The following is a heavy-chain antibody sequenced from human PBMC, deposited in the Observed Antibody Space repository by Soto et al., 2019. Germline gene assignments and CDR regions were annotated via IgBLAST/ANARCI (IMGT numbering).Heavy chain of an antibody. V-gene: IGHV4-30-2*01. CDR2: ISPSGSP. D-gene: IGHD2-8*01. CDR3: ARGVLA. J-gene: IGHJ5*02. Sequence: SETLSLTCSVSGGSVNSGGYSWSWIRQPPGKGLEWMGFISPSGSPAYNPSLKSRVTISVDRSNNQISLELSSVNDEDTAVYYCARGVLAWGPGTLVTVYS. CDR1: GGSVNSGGYS.